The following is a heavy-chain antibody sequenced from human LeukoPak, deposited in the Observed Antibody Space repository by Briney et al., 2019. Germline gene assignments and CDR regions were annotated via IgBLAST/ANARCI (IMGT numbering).Heavy chain of an antibody. D-gene: IGHD3-3*01. J-gene: IGHJ4*02. CDR3: AKEGTSGYYDYFDY. CDR2: ISGSGGTT. Sequence: GGSLRLSCAASGFTFSSYAMSWVRQAPGKGLEWVSVISGSGGTTYYADSVKGRFTISRDNSKNTLYLQMNSLRAEDTAIYSCAKEGTSGYYDYFDYRGQGTLVTVSS. CDR1: GFTFSSYA. V-gene: IGHV3-23*01.